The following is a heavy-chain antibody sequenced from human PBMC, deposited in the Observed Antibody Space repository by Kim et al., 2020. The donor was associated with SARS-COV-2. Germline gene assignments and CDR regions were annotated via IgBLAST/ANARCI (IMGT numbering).Heavy chain of an antibody. CDR1: GFTFSNYG. J-gene: IGHJ4*02. V-gene: IGHV3-30*03. D-gene: IGHD3-22*01. CDR2: ISYDGRNK. Sequence: GGSLRLSCAASGFTFSNYGMHWVRQAPGKGPEWVAVISYDGRNKYYGDSMKGRFTVSRDNSKNILYLQMNSLRAEDTAVYYCAGGGYYSDSTKPYYFDYWGPGTLVTVSS. CDR3: AGGGYYSDSTKPYYFDY.